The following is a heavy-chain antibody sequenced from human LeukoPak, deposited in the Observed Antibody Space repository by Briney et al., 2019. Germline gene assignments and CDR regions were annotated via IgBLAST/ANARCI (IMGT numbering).Heavy chain of an antibody. J-gene: IGHJ4*02. CDR1: EFTFITYA. Sequence: PGGSLRHSCSASEFTFITYAMHWVRQAPGKGLECVSGISYNGGSTYYADSVKGRFTISRDNSKNTLYLQMSSLRAEDTAVYYCVKDSENLIAEAGHFDYWGRETLVTVSS. CDR3: VKDSENLIAEAGHFDY. CDR2: ISYNGGST. D-gene: IGHD6-19*01. V-gene: IGHV3-64D*09.